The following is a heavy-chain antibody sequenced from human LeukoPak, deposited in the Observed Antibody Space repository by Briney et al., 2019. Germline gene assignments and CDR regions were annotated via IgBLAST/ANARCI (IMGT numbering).Heavy chain of an antibody. CDR3: ARGAWQHLRYDYYMGV. V-gene: IGHV1-69*05. J-gene: IGHJ6*03. Sequence: SVKVSCKASGGTFSRYAISWVRQAPGQGLEWMGGIIPIFGTANYAQKFQGRVTITTDESTSTAYMELSSLRSEDPPVYYGARGAWQHLRYDYYMGVWGKRTTVTVSS. CDR2: IIPIFGTA. D-gene: IGHD6-13*01. CDR1: GGTFSRYA.